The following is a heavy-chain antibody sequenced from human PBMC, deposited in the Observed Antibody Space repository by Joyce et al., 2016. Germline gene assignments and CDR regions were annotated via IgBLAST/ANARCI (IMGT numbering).Heavy chain of an antibody. Sequence: QVQLVQSGAEVKKPGASVRVSCKVSGYTLTELSIQGVRQAPGKGLEWMGGFDPEDGETVYAQKFQGRVAMTEDTSTDTAYMELSSLRSDDTAIYYCATAPPYDFWTGYRIEGPFYYMDVWGKGTTITVSS. CDR1: GYTLTELS. J-gene: IGHJ6*03. V-gene: IGHV1-24*01. CDR2: FDPEDGET. CDR3: ATAPPYDFWTGYRIEGPFYYMDV. D-gene: IGHD3-3*01.